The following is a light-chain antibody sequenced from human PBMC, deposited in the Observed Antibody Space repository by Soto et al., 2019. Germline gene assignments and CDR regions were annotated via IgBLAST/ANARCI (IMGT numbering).Light chain of an antibody. Sequence: DIQMTQSPSSVSASVGDRVTISCRASHDVSSWLAWYQQKPGKAPNLLIYGASTLPSGVPSRFSGSGSGTDFTLTTSSLQPEEFATYYCQQANGDPWAFGQGTKVEIK. V-gene: IGKV1-12*01. J-gene: IGKJ1*01. CDR3: QQANGDPWA. CDR1: HDVSSW. CDR2: GAS.